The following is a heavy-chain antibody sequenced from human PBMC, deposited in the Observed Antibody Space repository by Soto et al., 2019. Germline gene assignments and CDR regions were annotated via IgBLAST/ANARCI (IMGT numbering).Heavy chain of an antibody. Sequence: EVHLVESGGGLTQPGGSLRLSCAASGFTVSTYNMIWVRQAPVKGLEWVSVTYSGGSTQYADSVKGRFTVSRDNSKNTLYLQMSSLRDEDTAVYYCARKLSGAVQGWAYVMDVWGRGTTVTVSS. V-gene: IGHV3-53*02. D-gene: IGHD1-26*01. CDR1: GFTVSTYN. CDR3: ARKLSGAVQGWAYVMDV. CDR2: TYSGGST. J-gene: IGHJ6*02.